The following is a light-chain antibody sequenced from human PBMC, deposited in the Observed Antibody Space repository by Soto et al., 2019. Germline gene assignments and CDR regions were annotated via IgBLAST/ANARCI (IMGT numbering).Light chain of an antibody. CDR3: LLYYGGALGV. Sequence: QAVVTQEPSLTVSPGGTVTLTCASSTGALTSGHDPNWVQQKPGQVPKPLIYSTSDKHSWTPARFSGSLLEGKPALTLSSVQPEDEAEYYCLLYYGGALGVFGGGTKLTVL. CDR2: STS. CDR1: TGALTSGHD. V-gene: IGLV7-43*01. J-gene: IGLJ2*01.